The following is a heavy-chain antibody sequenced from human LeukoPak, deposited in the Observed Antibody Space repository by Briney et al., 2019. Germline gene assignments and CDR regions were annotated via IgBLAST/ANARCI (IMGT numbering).Heavy chain of an antibody. CDR2: IDWDDDK. CDR3: ARIHGGYSYGYYDY. CDR1: GFSPSTSGMC. D-gene: IGHD5-18*01. V-gene: IGHV2-70*11. J-gene: IGHJ4*02. Sequence: SGPALVKPTPTLTLTCTFSGFSPSTSGMCVSWIRQPPGKALEWLARIDWDDDKYYSTSLKTRLTISKDTSKNQVVLTMTNMDPVDTATYYCARIHGGYSYGYYDYWGQGTLVTVSS.